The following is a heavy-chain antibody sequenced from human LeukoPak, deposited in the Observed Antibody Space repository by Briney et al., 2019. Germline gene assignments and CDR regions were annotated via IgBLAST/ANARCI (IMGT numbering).Heavy chain of an antibody. J-gene: IGHJ4*02. D-gene: IGHD1-26*01. CDR1: GFTFDDYA. CDR3: AKDIGIVGATLPDY. CDR2: ISWDGGST. V-gene: IGHV3-43D*03. Sequence: PGGSLRLSCAASGFTFDDYAMHWVRQAPGKGLEWVSLISWDGGSTYYADSVKGRFTISRDNSKNSLYLQMNSLRAEDTALYYCAKDIGIVGATLPDYWGQGTLVAVSS.